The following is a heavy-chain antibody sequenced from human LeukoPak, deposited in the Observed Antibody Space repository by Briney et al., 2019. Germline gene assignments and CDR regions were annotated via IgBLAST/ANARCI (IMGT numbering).Heavy chain of an antibody. CDR3: ASSGWYQGAFDI. J-gene: IGHJ3*02. Sequence: TLSLTCTVSGGSISSGGYYWSWIRQHPGKGLEWIGYIYYSGSTYYNPSMKSRVTISEDTSKNQFSLKLSSVTAADTAVYYCASSGWYQGAFDIWGQGTMVTVSS. CDR2: IYYSGST. D-gene: IGHD6-19*01. V-gene: IGHV4-31*03. CDR1: GGSISSGGYY.